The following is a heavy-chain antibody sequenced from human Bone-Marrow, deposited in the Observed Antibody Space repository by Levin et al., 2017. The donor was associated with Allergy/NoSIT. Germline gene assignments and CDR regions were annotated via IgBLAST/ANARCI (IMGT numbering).Heavy chain of an antibody. CDR1: GFTFDNFY. J-gene: IGHJ4*02. CDR2: IRPDGSGE. D-gene: IGHD1-1*01. CDR3: GRVGFSHDQVDY. Sequence: PGGSLRLSCAASGFTFDNFYINWVRQAPGKGLEWVANIRPDGSGESYADSVQGRFTISRDSARNSVYLQMNSLRVEDTALYFCGRVGFSHDQVDYWGQGTLVTVSS. V-gene: IGHV3-7*01.